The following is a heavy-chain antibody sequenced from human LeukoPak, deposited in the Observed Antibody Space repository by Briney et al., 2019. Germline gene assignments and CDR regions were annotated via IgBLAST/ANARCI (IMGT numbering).Heavy chain of an antibody. J-gene: IGHJ5*01. CDR2: NYPGDGDT. CDR1: GWAFTSYW. Sequence: GESLKISFKGAGWAFTSYWIGWGRRKAGKGVEGMGINYPGDGDTRYSPSFKGEVTISADKSISTPYLQWSSLKASDTSMYYCARLKDDYIIASWGQGTLVTVSS. D-gene: IGHD5-24*01. CDR3: ARLKDDYIIAS. V-gene: IGHV5-51*01.